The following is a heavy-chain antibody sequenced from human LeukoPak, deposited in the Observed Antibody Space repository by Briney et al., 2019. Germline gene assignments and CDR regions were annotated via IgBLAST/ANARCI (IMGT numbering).Heavy chain of an antibody. CDR2: INSDGSST. J-gene: IGHJ3*02. V-gene: IGHV3-74*01. D-gene: IGHD3-22*01. Sequence: PGGSLRLSCAASGFTSSSFWMHWVRQAPGKGLVWVSRINSDGSSTSYADSVKGRFTISRDNAKNTLYLQMNSLRAEDTAVYYCASRHYDSSGYYAAFDIWGQGTMVTVSS. CDR3: ASRHYDSSGYYAAFDI. CDR1: GFTSSSFW.